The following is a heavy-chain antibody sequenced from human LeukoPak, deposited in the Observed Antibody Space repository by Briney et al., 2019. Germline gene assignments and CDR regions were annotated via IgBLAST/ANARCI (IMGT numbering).Heavy chain of an antibody. Sequence: AGGSLRLSCAASGGAFSNYGVNWVRQAPGKGLEWVSGVGTAGETYSADSMKGRFTVSRDNSKNTLYLQMNSLKGDDTAVYYCAAGRFGSGWGSWGQGTLVTVSS. D-gene: IGHD6-19*01. V-gene: IGHV3-23*01. CDR1: GGAFSNYG. CDR2: VGTAGET. CDR3: AAGRFGSGWGS. J-gene: IGHJ5*02.